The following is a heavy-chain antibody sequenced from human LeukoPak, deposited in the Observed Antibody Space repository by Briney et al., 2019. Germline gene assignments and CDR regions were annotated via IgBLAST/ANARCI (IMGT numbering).Heavy chain of an antibody. CDR2: ISAYNGNT. V-gene: IGHV1-18*01. D-gene: IGHD2-21*01. CDR1: GYTFTSYG. CDR3: ARAVIMELYGIDAFDI. J-gene: IGHJ3*02. Sequence: ASVKVSCKASGYTFTSYGISWVRQAPGQGLEWMGWISAYNGNTNYEQKLQGRVTITTATSTSTANMELRSLRSYATAVNNCARAVIMELYGIDAFDIWGQGRMVTV.